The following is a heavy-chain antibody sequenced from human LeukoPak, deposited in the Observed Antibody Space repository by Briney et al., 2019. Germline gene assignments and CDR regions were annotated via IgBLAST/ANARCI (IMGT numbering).Heavy chain of an antibody. V-gene: IGHV3-23*01. CDR1: GFTFSSYA. D-gene: IGHD3-10*01. Sequence: PGGSLRLSCAASGFTFSSYAMSGVRQAPGKGLEWVSAISGSGGSTYYADSVKGRFTISRDNSKNTLYLQMNSLRAEDTAVYYCAKYRRPYGSGSYYNYWGQGTLVTVSS. CDR2: ISGSGGST. CDR3: AKYRRPYGSGSYYNY. J-gene: IGHJ4*02.